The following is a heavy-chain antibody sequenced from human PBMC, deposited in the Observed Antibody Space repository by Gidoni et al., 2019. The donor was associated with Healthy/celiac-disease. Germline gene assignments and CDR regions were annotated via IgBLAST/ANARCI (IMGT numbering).Heavy chain of an antibody. CDR3: ARPTRVGNSYYFDY. Sequence: QLQLQESGPGLVKPSETLSLTCTVSGGSISSSSYYWGWIRQPPGTGLWWIGSSYYMGSTYYNPSLKSRVTISVDTSKNQCSLKLSSGTAADTAVYYCARPTRVGNSYYFDYWGQGTLVTVSS. CDR2: SYYMGST. J-gene: IGHJ4*02. V-gene: IGHV4-39*01. D-gene: IGHD4-4*01. CDR1: GGSISSSSYY.